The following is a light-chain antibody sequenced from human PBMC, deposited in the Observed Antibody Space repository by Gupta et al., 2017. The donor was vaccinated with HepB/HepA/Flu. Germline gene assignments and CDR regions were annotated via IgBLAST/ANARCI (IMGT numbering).Light chain of an antibody. CDR3: QQTYGDPPCS. CDR1: QSISRH. CDR2: TTS. V-gene: IGKV1-39*01. J-gene: IGKJ2*04. Sequence: DIQMTQSPSSLSASVGDRVTITCRASQSISRHLNWYQQKPGKAPKLLIYTTSNLQSGVPSRFSGSGSGTDFTLTITNLQPEDFATYYCQQTYGDPPCSFGQGTKLEIK.